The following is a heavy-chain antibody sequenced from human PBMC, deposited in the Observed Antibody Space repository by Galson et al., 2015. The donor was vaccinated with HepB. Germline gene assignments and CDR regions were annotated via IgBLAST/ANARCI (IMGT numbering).Heavy chain of an antibody. Sequence: SVKVSCKASGGTFSSYAISWVRQAPGQGLEWMGGIIPIFGTANYAQKFQGRVTITADESTSTAYMELSSLRSEDTAVYYCATTGQITMVRGVNPFDYWGQGTLVTVSS. CDR3: ATTGQITMVRGVNPFDY. V-gene: IGHV1-69*13. J-gene: IGHJ4*02. CDR1: GGTFSSYA. D-gene: IGHD3-10*01. CDR2: IIPIFGTA.